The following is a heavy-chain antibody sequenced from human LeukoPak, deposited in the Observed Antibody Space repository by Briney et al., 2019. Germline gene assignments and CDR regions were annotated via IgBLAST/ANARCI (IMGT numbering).Heavy chain of an antibody. D-gene: IGHD5-12*01. V-gene: IGHV4-39*01. CDR2: IHYTGST. J-gene: IGHJ4*02. CDR3: VRQDIDIVATRTFDY. Sequence: SETLSLTCTVSGASIRGSNYYWDWIRQPPGKGLEWIGSIHYTGSTNYNPSPKSRVTISIDTSKNQFSLRLRSVTAADTAVYYCVRQDIDIVATRTFDYWGQGALVTVSS. CDR1: GASIRGSNYY.